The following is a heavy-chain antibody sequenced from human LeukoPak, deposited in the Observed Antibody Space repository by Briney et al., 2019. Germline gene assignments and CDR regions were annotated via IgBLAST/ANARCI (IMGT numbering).Heavy chain of an antibody. CDR3: ARVGDSSGYSVLDS. V-gene: IGHV4-59*01. J-gene: IGHJ4*02. CDR2: IYYSGSA. Sequence: SETLSLTCTFSGGSISGYYWSWIRRPPGKGLEWIGHIYYSGSADYNASLKSRATMFVYTSKNEFSLTLRSVTAADTAVYYCARVGDSSGYSVLDSWGQGTLVTVSS. D-gene: IGHD3-22*01. CDR1: GGSISGYY.